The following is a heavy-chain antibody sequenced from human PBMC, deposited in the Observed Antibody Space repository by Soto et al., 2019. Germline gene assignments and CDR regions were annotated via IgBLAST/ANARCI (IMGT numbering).Heavy chain of an antibody. CDR2: IIPIFGTA. V-gene: IGHV1-69*01. CDR3: ARFNYNDSSGYSNEAFDI. CDR1: GGTFSSYA. Sequence: QVQLVQSGAEVKKPGSSVKVSCKASGGTFSSYAISWVRQAPGQGLEWMGGIIPIFGTANYAQKFQGRVTITADESTSTAYMELSSLRSEDTAVYYCARFNYNDSSGYSNEAFDIWGQGTMVTVSS. J-gene: IGHJ3*02. D-gene: IGHD3-22*01.